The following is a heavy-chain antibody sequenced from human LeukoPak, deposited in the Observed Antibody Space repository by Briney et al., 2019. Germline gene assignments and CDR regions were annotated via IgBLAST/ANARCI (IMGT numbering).Heavy chain of an antibody. J-gene: IGHJ4*02. CDR1: GGSISSSNW. V-gene: IGHV4-4*02. Sequence: PSETLSLTCAVSGGSISSSNWWSWVRQPPGKGLEWIGEIYHSGSTNYNPSLKSRVTISVDKSKNQFSLKLSSVTAADTAVYYCARDGSPWYYSREPWELLGYWGQGTLVTVSS. D-gene: IGHD1-26*01. CDR2: IYHSGST. CDR3: ARDGSPWYYSREPWELLGY.